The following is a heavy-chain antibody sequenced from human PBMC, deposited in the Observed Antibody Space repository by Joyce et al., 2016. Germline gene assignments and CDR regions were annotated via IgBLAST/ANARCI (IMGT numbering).Heavy chain of an antibody. CDR1: VFPFSIFA. CDR2: IIGSGATS. D-gene: IGHD3-10*01. J-gene: IGHJ6*03. Sequence: EVRLLESGGGLVQPGGSLRLSCAASVFPFSIFAMTWVRRIRGRGLEWVSSIIGSGATSYYADSVKGRFIFSRDNSKNMLYLQMHSLRAEDTAVYYCAKRGLTSLSGYSYYYMDVWGKGTTVTVSS. V-gene: IGHV3-23*01. CDR3: AKRGLTSLSGYSYYYMDV.